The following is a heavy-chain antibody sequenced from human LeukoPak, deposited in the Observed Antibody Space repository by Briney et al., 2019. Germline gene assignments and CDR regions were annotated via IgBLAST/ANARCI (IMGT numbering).Heavy chain of an antibody. CDR2: ISGSGGTT. CDR3: AKAANEWELLAGYFDY. CDR1: GFTFSSYG. D-gene: IGHD1-26*01. V-gene: IGHV3-23*01. J-gene: IGHJ4*02. Sequence: PGGSLRLSCAASGFTFSSYGMSWVRQAPGEGLECVSAISGSGGTTYYADSVKGRFTISRDNSKNTLHLHMNSLRAEDTAAYYCAKAANEWELLAGYFDYWGQGTLVTVSS.